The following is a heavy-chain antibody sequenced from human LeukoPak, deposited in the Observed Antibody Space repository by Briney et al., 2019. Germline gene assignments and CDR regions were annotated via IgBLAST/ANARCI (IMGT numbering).Heavy chain of an antibody. J-gene: IGHJ5*02. CDR2: INHSGST. V-gene: IGHV4-34*01. D-gene: IGHD3-3*01. CDR1: GGSSSGYY. CDR3: ARAMTYYDFWSGPKNWFDP. Sequence: SETLSLTCAVYGGSSSGYYWSWIRQPPGKGLEWIGEINHSGSTNYNPSLKSRVTISVDTSKNQFSLKLSSVTAADTAVYYCARAMTYYDFWSGPKNWFDPWGQGTLVTVSS.